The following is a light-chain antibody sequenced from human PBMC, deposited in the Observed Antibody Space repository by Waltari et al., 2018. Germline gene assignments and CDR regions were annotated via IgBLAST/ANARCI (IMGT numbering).Light chain of an antibody. CDR3: MQGTHWPST. CDR2: NVS. V-gene: IGKV2-30*01. CDR1: QSIVYSDGNIY. J-gene: IGKJ2*01. Sequence: DVVMTQSPLSLPVTLGQPASISCKSSQSIVYSDGNIYLNWIQQRPGQSPRRQINNVSTRDSGVPDRFSGSWSGTDFTLNIRSVEAEDVGVYYCMQGTHWPSTFGQGTKLAI.